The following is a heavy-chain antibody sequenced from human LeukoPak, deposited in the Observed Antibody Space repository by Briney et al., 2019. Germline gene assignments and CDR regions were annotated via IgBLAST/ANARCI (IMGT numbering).Heavy chain of an antibody. CDR3: AELGITMIGGV. V-gene: IGHV3-21*01. Sequence: GGSLRLSCAASGFTFSSYSVNWVRQAPGKGLEWVSSISTSSSYIYYADSVKGRFTISRDNAKNSLYLQMNSLRAEDTAVYYCAELGITMIGGVWGKGTTVTISS. CDR2: ISTSSSYI. D-gene: IGHD3-10*02. J-gene: IGHJ6*04. CDR1: GFTFSSYS.